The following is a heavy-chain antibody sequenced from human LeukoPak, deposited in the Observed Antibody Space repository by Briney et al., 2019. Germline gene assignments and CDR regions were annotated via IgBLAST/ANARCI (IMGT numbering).Heavy chain of an antibody. Sequence: GGSLRLSCAAAGFTLSRYWMSWVRQAKGKGLEWVANIKQDGSEKYYVDSVKGRFTISRDNAKNSLYLQMNSLRAEDTAVYYCAREAGYSSRIFDYWGQGTLVTVSS. J-gene: IGHJ4*02. D-gene: IGHD6-13*01. V-gene: IGHV3-7*01. CDR1: GFTLSRYW. CDR3: AREAGYSSRIFDY. CDR2: IKQDGSEK.